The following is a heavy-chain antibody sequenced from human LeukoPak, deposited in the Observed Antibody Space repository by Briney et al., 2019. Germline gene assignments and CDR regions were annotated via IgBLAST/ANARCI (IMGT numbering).Heavy chain of an antibody. CDR1: GFTFSSYS. V-gene: IGHV3-21*01. D-gene: IGHD6-19*01. Sequence: GGSLRLSCAASGFTFSSYSMNWVRQAPGKGLEWVSSISSSSSYIYYADSVKGRFTISRDNAKNSLYLQMNSLRAEDTAVYYCARGDSSGWYGAGDYWGQGTLVTVSS. J-gene: IGHJ4*02. CDR3: ARGDSSGWYGAGDY. CDR2: ISSSSSYI.